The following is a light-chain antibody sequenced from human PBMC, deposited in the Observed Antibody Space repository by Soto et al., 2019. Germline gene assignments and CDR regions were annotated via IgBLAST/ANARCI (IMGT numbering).Light chain of an antibody. CDR1: SSNIGSNT. J-gene: IGLJ2*01. Sequence: QSVLTQPPSASGTPGQRVTISCSGSSSNIGSNTVNWYQQLPGTAPKLLIYINTQRPSGVPDRFSGSKSGTSAALAISGLQSEDEADDYCAAWDGSLNGVVFGGGTKLTVL. V-gene: IGLV1-44*01. CDR3: AAWDGSLNGVV. CDR2: INT.